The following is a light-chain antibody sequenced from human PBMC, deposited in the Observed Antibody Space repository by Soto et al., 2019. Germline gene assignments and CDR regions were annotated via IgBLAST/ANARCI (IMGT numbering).Light chain of an antibody. CDR1: EDIRNG. Sequence: AIQVTQSPSSLSASVGDRVTITCRASEDIRNGLGWYQQKPGKAPKLLIYAASYLQGGAPSRFSGSGFGTEFTLTISSLQPEDFATYYCLQDHNYLWTFGQGTRLEIK. CDR2: AAS. J-gene: IGKJ5*01. V-gene: IGKV1-6*01. CDR3: LQDHNYLWT.